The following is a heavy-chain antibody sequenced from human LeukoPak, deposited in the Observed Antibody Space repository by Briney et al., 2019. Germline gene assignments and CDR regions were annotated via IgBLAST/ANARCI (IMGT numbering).Heavy chain of an antibody. V-gene: IGHV3-23*01. J-gene: IGHJ4*02. CDR1: GFSFNNYA. Sequence: GGSLRLSCVASGFSFNNYAMNWVRQAPGKGLEWVSLIIGSSGTTFYADSVKCRFTISRDMSKSTLYLQMNSLRAEDTAVYYCAKGAYDYIEIAYFDYWGQGSLVTVSS. CDR2: IIGSSGTT. CDR3: AKGAYDYIEIAYFDY. D-gene: IGHD5-12*01.